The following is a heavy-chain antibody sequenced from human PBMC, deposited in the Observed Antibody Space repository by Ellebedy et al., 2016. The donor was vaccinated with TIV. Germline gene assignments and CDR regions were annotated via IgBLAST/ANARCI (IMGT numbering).Heavy chain of an antibody. D-gene: IGHD4-17*01. J-gene: IGHJ5*02. V-gene: IGHV3-33*01. Sequence: GGSLRLXXAASGFTFSSYGMHWVRQAPGKGLEWVAVIWYDGSNKYYADSVKGRFTISRDNSKNTLYLQMNSLRAEDTAVYYCARDSNYGDYPAGWFDPWGQGTLVTVSS. CDR2: IWYDGSNK. CDR1: GFTFSSYG. CDR3: ARDSNYGDYPAGWFDP.